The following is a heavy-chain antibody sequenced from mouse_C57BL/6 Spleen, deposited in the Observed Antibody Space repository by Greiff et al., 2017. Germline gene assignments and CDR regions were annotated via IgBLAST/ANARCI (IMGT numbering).Heavy chain of an antibody. Sequence: VHVKQSGAELMRPGASVKLSCTASGFNIKDDYMHWVKQRPEQGLEWIGWIDPENGDTEYASKFQGKATITADTSSNTAYLQLSSLTSEDTAVYYCTTNHYGSSYWYFDVWGTGTTVTVSS. CDR3: TTNHYGSSYWYFDV. CDR1: GFNIKDDY. D-gene: IGHD1-1*01. J-gene: IGHJ1*03. V-gene: IGHV14-4*01. CDR2: IDPENGDT.